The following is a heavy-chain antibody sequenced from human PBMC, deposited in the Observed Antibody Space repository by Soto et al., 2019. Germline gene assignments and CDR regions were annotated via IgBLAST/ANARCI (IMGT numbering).Heavy chain of an antibody. D-gene: IGHD4-17*01. CDR2: ISAGGSII. Sequence: DVQLVESGGALVQPGGSLRLSCAASEFSFSSFEMNWVRQAPGWGLERVSYISAGGSIIYHADSVKARFIISSDTAKNSLCLQMRSLRAADTGVYYCARDRPTTSPFVFDYWGHGARVT. V-gene: IGHV3-48*03. CDR3: ARDRPTTSPFVFDY. CDR1: EFSFSSFE. J-gene: IGHJ5*01.